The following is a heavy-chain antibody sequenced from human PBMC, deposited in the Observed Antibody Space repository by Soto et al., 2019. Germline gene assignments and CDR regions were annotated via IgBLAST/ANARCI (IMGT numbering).Heavy chain of an antibody. CDR3: ARDPAYYDFLSGSSWFDP. D-gene: IGHD3-3*01. Sequence: VGSLRLSCAASGFTFSSFAMHWVRQAPGKGLEWVAVISYDGGNEYYADSVKGRFTISRDNSKNTLYLQMNSLRAEDTAVYYCARDPAYYDFLSGSSWFDPWGQGALVTVSS. J-gene: IGHJ5*02. V-gene: IGHV3-30-3*01. CDR1: GFTFSSFA. CDR2: ISYDGGNE.